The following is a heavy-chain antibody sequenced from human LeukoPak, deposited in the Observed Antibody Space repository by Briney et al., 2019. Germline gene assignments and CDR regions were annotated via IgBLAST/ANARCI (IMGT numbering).Heavy chain of an antibody. CDR1: GFTFSNAW. V-gene: IGHV3-15*01. D-gene: IGHD6-19*01. CDR2: IKSKTDGGTT. CDR3: TTDHGRYSSGWYLGDYFDY. J-gene: IGHJ4*02. Sequence: GGSLRLSCAASGFTFSNAWMGWVRQAPGKGLEWVGRIKSKTDGGTTDYAAPVKGRFTISRDDSKNTLYLQMNSLKTEDTAVYYCTTDHGRYSSGWYLGDYFDYWGQGTLVTVSS.